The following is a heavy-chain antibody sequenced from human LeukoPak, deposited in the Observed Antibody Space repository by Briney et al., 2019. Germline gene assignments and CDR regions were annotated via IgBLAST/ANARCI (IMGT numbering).Heavy chain of an antibody. CDR1: GYSFSRYG. V-gene: IGHV1-18*01. J-gene: IGHJ5*02. D-gene: IGHD3-22*01. CDR2: ISTYNGNT. Sequence: ASVKVSCKASGYSFSRYGISWGRQAPGQGLEWMGWISTYNGNTNYAQKFQGRVTMTTDTSTNTAYMELRSLRSDDTAVYYCARDLDYYDSSGSGWFDPWGQGTLVTVSS. CDR3: ARDLDYYDSSGSGWFDP.